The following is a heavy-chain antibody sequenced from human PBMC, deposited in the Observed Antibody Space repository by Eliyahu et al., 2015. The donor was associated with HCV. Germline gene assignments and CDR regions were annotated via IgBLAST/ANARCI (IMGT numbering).Heavy chain of an antibody. J-gene: IGHJ4*02. CDR1: GFTFSSYG. Sequence: QVQLVESGGGVVQPGRSLRLSCAASGFTFSSYGMHWVRQAPGQGAGWGGVISFDGSNKYYADSVKGRFTISRDNSKNTLYLQMNSLRAEDTAVYYCAKDVGEMATMGFDYWGQGTLVTVSS. CDR2: ISFDGSNK. D-gene: IGHD5-24*01. CDR3: AKDVGEMATMGFDY. V-gene: IGHV3-30*18.